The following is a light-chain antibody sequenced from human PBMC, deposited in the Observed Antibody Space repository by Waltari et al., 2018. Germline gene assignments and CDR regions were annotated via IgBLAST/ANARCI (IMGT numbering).Light chain of an antibody. J-gene: IGLJ2*01. CDR2: DVS. CDR1: SSDVASYNS. Sequence: QSALTHHASVSGSPGHSITITCTATSSDVASYNSVSWYQQQPGKAPKLMIYDVSYRPSGVSNRFSGSKSGNTASLTISGLQAEDEADYYCSSYITTNTLELFGGGTSLTVL. CDR3: SSYITTNTLEL. V-gene: IGLV2-14*03.